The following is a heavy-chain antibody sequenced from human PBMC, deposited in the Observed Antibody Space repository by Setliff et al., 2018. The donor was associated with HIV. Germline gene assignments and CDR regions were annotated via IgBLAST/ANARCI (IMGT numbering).Heavy chain of an antibody. D-gene: IGHD3-3*01. CDR1: GGSFSGYY. V-gene: IGHV4-34*01. Sequence: SETLSLTCAVYGGSFSGYYWSWIRQPPGKGLGWIGEINHSGSANYNPSLKSRLTISVDTSKNQFSLKLSSVTAADTAVYYCASSQGYDFWSGPTGYYMDVWGKGTTVTVSS. CDR3: ASSQGYDFWSGPTGYYMDV. J-gene: IGHJ6*03. CDR2: INHSGSA.